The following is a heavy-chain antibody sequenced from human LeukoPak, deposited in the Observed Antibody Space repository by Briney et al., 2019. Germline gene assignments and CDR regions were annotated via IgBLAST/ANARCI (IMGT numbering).Heavy chain of an antibody. Sequence: GGSLRLSCAASGFTFDDYGMSWVRRAPGKGPEWVSGINWNGGRTGYADSVKGRFTISRDNAKHSLYLQMNSLRAEDTALYYCARAGLYNWNYEGTAYFDYWGQGTLVTVSS. J-gene: IGHJ4*02. CDR2: INWNGGRT. D-gene: IGHD1-7*01. CDR3: ARAGLYNWNYEGTAYFDY. CDR1: GFTFDDYG. V-gene: IGHV3-20*04.